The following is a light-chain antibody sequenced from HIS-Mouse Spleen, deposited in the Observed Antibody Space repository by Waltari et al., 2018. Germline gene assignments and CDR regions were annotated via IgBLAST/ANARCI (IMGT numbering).Light chain of an antibody. V-gene: IGLV2-11*01. Sequence: QSALTQPRSVSGSPGQSVTISCTGTSSAGGGYNYVSWYQQHPGKAPKLMIYDVSKRPSGVPDRFSGSKSGNTASLTISGLQAEDEADYYCCSYAGSYPVVFGGGTKLTVL. J-gene: IGLJ2*01. CDR2: DVS. CDR1: SSAGGGYNY. CDR3: CSYAGSYPVV.